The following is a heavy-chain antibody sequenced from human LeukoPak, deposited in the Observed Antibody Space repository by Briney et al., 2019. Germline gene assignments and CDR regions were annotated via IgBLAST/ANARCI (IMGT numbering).Heavy chain of an antibody. Sequence: GGSLRLSCAASGFTFSTYSMNWVRQAPGKGLEWVSSISSSSTYIYYADSVKGRFTISRDNAKNSLYLEMNSLRAEDTAVYYCARDLNTGYSSGWYIDYWGQGTLVTVSS. CDR2: ISSSSTYI. J-gene: IGHJ4*02. CDR1: GFTFSTYS. D-gene: IGHD6-19*01. V-gene: IGHV3-21*01. CDR3: ARDLNTGYSSGWYIDY.